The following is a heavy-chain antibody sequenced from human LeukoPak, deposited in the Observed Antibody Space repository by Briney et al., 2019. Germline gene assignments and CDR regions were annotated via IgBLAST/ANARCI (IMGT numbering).Heavy chain of an antibody. V-gene: IGHV4-34*01. D-gene: IGHD3-22*01. CDR2: INHSGST. CDR3: ARAHGITMIPGSGAFDI. J-gene: IGHJ3*02. CDR1: GGSFSGYY. Sequence: SETLSLTCAVYGGSFSGYYWSWIRQPPGKGLEWIGEINHSGSTNYNPSLKSRVTISVDTSKNQFSLKLSSVTAADTAVYYCARAHGITMIPGSGAFDIWGQGTMVTVSS.